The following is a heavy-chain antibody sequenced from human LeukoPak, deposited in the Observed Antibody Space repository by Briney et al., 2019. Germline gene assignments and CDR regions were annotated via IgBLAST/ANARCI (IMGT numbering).Heavy chain of an antibody. CDR1: GFTFSSYE. J-gene: IGHJ4*02. CDR2: ISSSGSTI. D-gene: IGHD6-19*01. CDR3: ARPGSSGWYVNFDY. V-gene: IGHV3-48*03. Sequence: GGSLRLSCAASGFTFSSYEMNWVRQAPGKGPEWVSYISSSGSTIYYADSVKGRFTISRDNAKNSLYLQMNSLRAEDTAVYYCARPGSSGWYVNFDYWGQGTLVTVSS.